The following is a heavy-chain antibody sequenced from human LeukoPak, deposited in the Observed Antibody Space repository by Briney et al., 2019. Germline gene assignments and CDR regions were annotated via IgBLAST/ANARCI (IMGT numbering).Heavy chain of an antibody. CDR1: GFTVSSNY. V-gene: IGHV3-53*01. D-gene: IGHD3-10*01. CDR2: IYSSGHI. J-gene: IGHJ4*02. CDR3: VRDRPHGDQKTEELDY. Sequence: GGFLRLSCAVSGFTVSSNYMSWVRQGPGKALEWVSIIYSSGHIYYNDSVKGRFTISRDNSKNTLYLQMNSLRAEDTAVYYCVRDRPHGDQKTEELDYWGQGTLVTVSS.